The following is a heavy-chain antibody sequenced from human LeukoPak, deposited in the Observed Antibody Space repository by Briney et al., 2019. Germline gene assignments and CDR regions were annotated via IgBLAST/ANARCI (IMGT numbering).Heavy chain of an antibody. CDR3: AADLTGETLFDY. J-gene: IGHJ4*02. CDR2: ISAYNGNT. CDR1: GYTFTSYG. Sequence: ASVKVSCKASGYTFTSYGISWVRQAPGQGLEWMGWISAYNGNTNYAQKFQGRVTITADTSTDTAYMELSSLRSEDTAVYYCAADLTGETLFDYWGQGTQVTVSS. V-gene: IGHV1-18*01. D-gene: IGHD7-27*01.